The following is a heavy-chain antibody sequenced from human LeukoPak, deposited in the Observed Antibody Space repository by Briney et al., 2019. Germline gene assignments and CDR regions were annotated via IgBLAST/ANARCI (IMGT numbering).Heavy chain of an antibody. CDR1: GGSFSGYY. CDR2: INHSGST. Sequence: SSETLSLTCAVYGGSFSGYYWSWIRQPPGKGLEWIGEINHSGSTNYNPSLKSRVTISVDTSKNQFSLKLSSVTAADTAVYYCARGGGAYEYFDWFRYYDFDYWGQGTLVTVSS. D-gene: IGHD3-9*01. CDR3: ARGGGAYEYFDWFRYYDFDY. J-gene: IGHJ4*02. V-gene: IGHV4-34*01.